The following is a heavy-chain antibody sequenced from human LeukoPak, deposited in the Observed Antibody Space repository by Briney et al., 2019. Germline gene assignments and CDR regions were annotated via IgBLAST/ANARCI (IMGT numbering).Heavy chain of an antibody. V-gene: IGHV1-3*01. D-gene: IGHD2-8*01. CDR1: GYTFTSYA. J-gene: IGHJ4*02. CDR3: ARDPAGHCTNGVCGYFDY. CDR2: INAGNGNT. Sequence: GASVKVSCKASGYTFTSYAMHWVRQAPGQRLEWTGWINAGNGNTKYSQKFQGRVTITRDTSASTAYMELSSLRPEDTAVYYCARDPAGHCTNGVCGYFDYWGQGTLVTVSS.